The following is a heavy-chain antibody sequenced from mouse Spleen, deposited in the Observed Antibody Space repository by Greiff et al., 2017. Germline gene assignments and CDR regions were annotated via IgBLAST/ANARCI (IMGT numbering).Heavy chain of an antibody. CDR1: GFSLTSYG. V-gene: IGHV2-2*01. Sequence: QVQLQQSGPGLVQPSQSLSITCTVSGFSLTSYGVHWVRQSPGKGLEWLGVIWSGGSTDYNAAFISRLSISKDNSKSQVFFKMNSLQADDTAIYYCARRFDWGFAYWGQGTLVTVSA. J-gene: IGHJ3*01. CDR3: ARRFDWGFAY. CDR2: IWSGGST. D-gene: IGHD2-4*01.